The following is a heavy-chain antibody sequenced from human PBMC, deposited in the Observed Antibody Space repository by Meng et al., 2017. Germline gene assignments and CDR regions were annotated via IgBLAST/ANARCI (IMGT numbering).Heavy chain of an antibody. CDR2: ISGSGGST. CDR1: GFTFSSYA. Sequence: GESLKISCAASGFTFSSYAMSWVRQAPGTGLQWVSAISGSGGSTYYADSVKGRFTISRDNSKNTLYLQMNSLRAEDTTVYYCAKAVVVPAAMYYFDYWGQGTLVTVSS. CDR3: AKAVVVPAAMYYFDY. D-gene: IGHD2-2*01. V-gene: IGHV3-23*01. J-gene: IGHJ4*02.